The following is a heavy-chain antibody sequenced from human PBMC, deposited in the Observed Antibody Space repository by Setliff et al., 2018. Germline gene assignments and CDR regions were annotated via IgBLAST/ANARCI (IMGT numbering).Heavy chain of an antibody. J-gene: IGHJ4*02. CDR1: AYSFTDYY. CDR3: ARLFQGYDYYKKFDS. V-gene: IGHV1-2*02. CDR2: INPNSGGT. Sequence: VKVSCKTSAYSFTDYYIQWVRQAPGQGLEWMGWINPNSGGTKYSPKFQGRVAMTRDTSVTTAFLELSGLTYDDTAVYYCARLFQGYDYYKKFDSWGQGTLVTVSS. D-gene: IGHD3-10*01.